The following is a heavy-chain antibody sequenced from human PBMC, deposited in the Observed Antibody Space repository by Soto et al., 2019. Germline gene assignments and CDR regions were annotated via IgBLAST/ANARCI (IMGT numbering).Heavy chain of an antibody. CDR2: LNAGNGDT. CDR3: ARGRSGSYYSDLDY. D-gene: IGHD3-10*01. Sequence: ASVKVSCKASGYSYTIYAMYWVRQAPGQSLEWMGSLNAGNGDTKYSQRFQGRVTITRDTAASTGYMELSGLTSEDTAVYYCARGRSGSYYSDLDYWGQGTLVTVSS. J-gene: IGHJ4*02. CDR1: GYSYTIYA. V-gene: IGHV1-3*01.